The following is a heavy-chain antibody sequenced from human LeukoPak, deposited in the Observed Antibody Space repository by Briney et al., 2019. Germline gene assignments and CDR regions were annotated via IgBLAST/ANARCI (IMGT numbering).Heavy chain of an antibody. J-gene: IGHJ4*02. V-gene: IGHV3-23*01. CDR2: ISGSGGST. D-gene: IGHD3-22*01. Sequence: SGGSLRLSCAASGFTFSSYAMSWVRQAPGKGLEWVSAISGSGGSTYYADSVKGRFTISRDNSKNTLYLQMNSLRAEDTAVYYCAKRIVVVSGSGYFDYWGQETLVTVSS. CDR3: AKRIVVVSGSGYFDY. CDR1: GFTFSSYA.